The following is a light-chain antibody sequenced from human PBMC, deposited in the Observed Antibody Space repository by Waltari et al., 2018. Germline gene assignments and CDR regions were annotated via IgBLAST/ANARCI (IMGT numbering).Light chain of an antibody. V-gene: IGLV3-1*01. CDR3: QAWDSSTVAV. J-gene: IGLJ1*01. Sequence: SYELTQPPSVSVSPGQTASIPCSGDKLGDKYACWYQQKPGQSPVLVIYQDSKRPSGIPERFSGSNSGNTATLTISGTQAMDEADYYCQAWDSSTVAVFGTGTKVTVL. CDR1: KLGDKY. CDR2: QDS.